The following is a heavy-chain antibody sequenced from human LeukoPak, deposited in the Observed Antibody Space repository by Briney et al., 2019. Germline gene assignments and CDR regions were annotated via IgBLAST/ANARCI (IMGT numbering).Heavy chain of an antibody. J-gene: IGHJ6*02. CDR2: INPSGGST. CDR3: ASVYKYGMDV. V-gene: IGHV1-46*01. CDR1: GYTLTIYY. Sequence: ASVKVSFKASGYTLTIYYLHWVRQAPGQGLEWMAIINPSGGSTSHAQKFQGRVTTTRDTSASTVYMELSSLRSEDTAVYYCASVYKYGMDVWGQGTTVTVSS.